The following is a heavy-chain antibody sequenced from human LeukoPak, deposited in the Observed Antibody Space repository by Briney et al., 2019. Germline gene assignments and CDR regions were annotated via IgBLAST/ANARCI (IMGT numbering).Heavy chain of an antibody. CDR1: GYTFTSYG. V-gene: IGHV1-18*01. J-gene: IGHJ3*02. CDR2: ISAYNGNT. Sequence: ASVKVSCKASGYTFTSYGISWVRQAPGQGLESMGWISAYNGNTNYAQKLQGRVTMTTDTSTNTAYMELRSLRSDDTAVYYCARGLQENLAWLKAFSAFDIWGQGTMVTVSS. D-gene: IGHD5-24*01. CDR3: ARGLQENLAWLKAFSAFDI.